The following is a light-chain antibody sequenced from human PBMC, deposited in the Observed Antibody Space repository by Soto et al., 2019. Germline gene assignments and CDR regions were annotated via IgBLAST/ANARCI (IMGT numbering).Light chain of an antibody. Sequence: DVVMTQSPLSLPVTLGQPASISCRSNQSLVHSDGIAYFSWFQQRPGRSPRRLIYKVSNRDSGVPARVSGSGSGTDFELKISRVEAEDVGVYYCMHGTHWPITFGQGTRLEIK. CDR1: QSLVHSDGIAY. CDR2: KVS. CDR3: MHGTHWPIT. J-gene: IGKJ5*01. V-gene: IGKV2-30*02.